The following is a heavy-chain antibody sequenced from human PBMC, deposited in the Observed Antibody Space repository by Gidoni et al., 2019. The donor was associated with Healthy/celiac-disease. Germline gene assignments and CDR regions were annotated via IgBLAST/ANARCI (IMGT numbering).Heavy chain of an antibody. CDR2: IIPICGTA. D-gene: IGHD7-27*01. Sequence: QVQLVQSGAALKKPGSSVKVSCKASGGTFSSYAISWVRRAPGQGLEWMGGIIPICGTANYAQKFQGRVTITADESTSTAYMELSSLRSEDTAVYYCARDATALNWGAGYWGQGTLVTVSS. CDR1: GGTFSSYA. J-gene: IGHJ4*02. V-gene: IGHV1-69*01. CDR3: ARDATALNWGAGY.